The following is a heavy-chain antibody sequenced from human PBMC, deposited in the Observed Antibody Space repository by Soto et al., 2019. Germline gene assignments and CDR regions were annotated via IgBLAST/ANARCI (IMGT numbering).Heavy chain of an antibody. CDR3: ARHRTLSYSDAFYI. CDR2: ISFDGSEK. V-gene: IGHV3-30*03. Sequence: QVQLVESGGGVVQPGRSLRLSCAASGFTFSIYGMHWVRHAPGKGLEWVAMISFDGSEKYYTDSVKGRFHISRESSKYTMYLQMDSLRVEDTAVYYCARHRTLSYSDAFYIWGQGTTVTVSS. CDR1: GFTFSIYG. D-gene: IGHD4-4*01. J-gene: IGHJ3*02.